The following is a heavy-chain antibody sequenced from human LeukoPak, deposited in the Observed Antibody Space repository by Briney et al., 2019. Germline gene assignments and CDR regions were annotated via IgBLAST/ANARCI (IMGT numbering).Heavy chain of an antibody. CDR3: ARDNGALLSHRVYYYYGMDV. CDR1: AFTFSYYG. Sequence: GGSLRLSCAASAFTFSYYGMHWVRQAPGKGLEWVAFIRYDGSNKYYADSVKGRFTISRDNSKNTLYLQMNSLRAEDTAVYYCARDNGALLSHRVYYYYGMDVWGQGTTVTVSS. J-gene: IGHJ6*02. CDR2: IRYDGSNK. D-gene: IGHD1-26*01. V-gene: IGHV3-30*02.